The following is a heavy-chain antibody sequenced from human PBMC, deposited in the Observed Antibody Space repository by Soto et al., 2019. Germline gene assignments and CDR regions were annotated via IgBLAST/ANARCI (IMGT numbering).Heavy chain of an antibody. CDR3: ARSSSWYFWFDP. CDR2: IYWDDDK. J-gene: IGHJ5*02. CDR1: GFSLSTSREG. V-gene: IGHV2-5*02. D-gene: IGHD6-13*01. Sequence: SGPTMVNPTRTLTQTCPFSGFSLSTSREGVGWIRQPPGKALEWLALIYWDDDKRYSPSLKSRLTITKDTSKNQVVLTMTNMDPVDTATYYCARSSSWYFWFDPWGQGTLVTVSS.